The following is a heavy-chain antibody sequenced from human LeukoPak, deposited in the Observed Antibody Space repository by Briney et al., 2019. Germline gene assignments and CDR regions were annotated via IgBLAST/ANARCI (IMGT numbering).Heavy chain of an antibody. CDR2: ISGTGGST. Sequence: PGGSLRLSCAASGFTFSTYAMSWVRQAPGMGLEWVSTISGTGGSTYCADSVKGRFTISRDNSKNTLYLQMNSLRAEDTAVYYCASHFDSSGYYYFDYWGQGTLVTVSS. D-gene: IGHD3-22*01. J-gene: IGHJ4*02. CDR1: GFTFSTYA. CDR3: ASHFDSSGYYYFDY. V-gene: IGHV3-23*01.